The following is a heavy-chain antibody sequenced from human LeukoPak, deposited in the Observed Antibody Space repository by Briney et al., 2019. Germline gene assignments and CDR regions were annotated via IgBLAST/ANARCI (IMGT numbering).Heavy chain of an antibody. CDR2: ISGSGGDT. Sequence: GGSLGLSCAASGFTFSNYAISWVRQAPGKGLDWVSAISGSGGDTFYADSVKGRFTISRDNSKNMLYLQMNSLRAEDTAVYYCAKGGGYGSGTYSEDWGQGILVTVSS. V-gene: IGHV3-23*01. J-gene: IGHJ4*02. D-gene: IGHD3-10*01. CDR1: GFTFSNYA. CDR3: AKGGGYGSGTYSED.